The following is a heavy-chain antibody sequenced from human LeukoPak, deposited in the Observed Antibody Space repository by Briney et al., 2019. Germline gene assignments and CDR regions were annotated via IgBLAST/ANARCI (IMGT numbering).Heavy chain of an antibody. CDR1: GYTFTGYY. Sequence: ASVKVSCKASGYTFTGYYMHWVRQAPGQGPEWMGWINPNSGGTNYAQKFQGRVTITRDTSINTAYMELSSLRSEDTAVYYCARMTVSGRDNWFDPWGQGTLVAVSS. J-gene: IGHJ5*02. CDR2: INPNSGGT. D-gene: IGHD6-19*01. CDR3: ARMTVSGRDNWFDP. V-gene: IGHV1-2*02.